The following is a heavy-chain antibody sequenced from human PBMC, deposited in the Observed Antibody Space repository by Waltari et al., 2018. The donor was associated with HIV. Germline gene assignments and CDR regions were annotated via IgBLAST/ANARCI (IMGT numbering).Heavy chain of an antibody. CDR2: ISWNSGSR. CDR1: GFTFDDYA. CDR3: AKDKSVIPHAFDI. V-gene: IGHV3-9*01. D-gene: IGHD3-16*02. Sequence: EVQLVESGGGLVQPGRSLRLSCAASGFTFDDYAMHWVRQAPGKGLEWVSGISWNSGSRGYADSVKGRFTISRDNAKNSLYLQMNSLRAEDTALYYCAKDKSVIPHAFDIWGQGTMVTVSS. J-gene: IGHJ3*02.